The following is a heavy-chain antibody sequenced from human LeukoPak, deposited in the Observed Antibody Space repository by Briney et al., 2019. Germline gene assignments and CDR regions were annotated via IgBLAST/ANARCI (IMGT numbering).Heavy chain of an antibody. Sequence: SETLSLTCTVSGGSISSSSYYWGWIRQPPGKGLEWLGSIYYSGSTYYNVSLKGRVTISVDTSKNQFSLKLSSVTAADTAVYYCASSYYDSSGYFLMDDYWGQGTLVTVSS. CDR1: GGSISSSSYY. J-gene: IGHJ4*02. CDR3: ASSYYDSSGYFLMDDY. V-gene: IGHV4-39*07. CDR2: IYYSGST. D-gene: IGHD3-22*01.